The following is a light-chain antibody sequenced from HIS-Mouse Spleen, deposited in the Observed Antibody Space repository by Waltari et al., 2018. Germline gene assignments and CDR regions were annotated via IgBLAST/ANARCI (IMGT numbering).Light chain of an antibody. CDR2: EDS. V-gene: IGLV3-10*01. J-gene: IGLJ2*01. Sequence: SYELTQPPSVSVSPGQTARITCRGDALARKYAYWYQQKPGQAPVLVIYEDSKRPSGIPERFSGTSSGTMATLTISGAQVEDEADYYCYSTDSSGNHRVFGGGTKLTVL. CDR1: ALARKY. CDR3: YSTDSSGNHRV.